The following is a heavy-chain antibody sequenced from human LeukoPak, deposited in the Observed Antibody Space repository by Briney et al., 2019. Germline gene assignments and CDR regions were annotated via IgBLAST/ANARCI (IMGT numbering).Heavy chain of an antibody. CDR1: GYTFTSYG. V-gene: IGHV1-18*01. D-gene: IGHD2-2*01. Sequence: GASVKVSCKASGYTFTSYGISWVRQAPGQGLEWMGWISAYNGNTNYAQKLQGRVTMTTDTSTSTAYMELRSLRSDDTAVYYCASIVVVPAATHHGGWNNWFDPWGQGTLVTVSS. CDR2: ISAYNGNT. J-gene: IGHJ5*02. CDR3: ASIVVVPAATHHGGWNNWFDP.